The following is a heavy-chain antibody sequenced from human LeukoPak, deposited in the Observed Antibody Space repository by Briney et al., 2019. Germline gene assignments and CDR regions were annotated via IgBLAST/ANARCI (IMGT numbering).Heavy chain of an antibody. V-gene: IGHV1-69*04. J-gene: IGHJ4*02. CDR2: IIPILGIA. Sequence: SVKVSCKASGYTFTSYAISWVRQAPGQGLEWMGRIIPILGIANYAQKFQGRVTITADKSTSTAYMELSSLRSEDTAVYYCARALDSSSLADYWGQGTLVTVSS. CDR3: ARALDSSSLADY. D-gene: IGHD6-13*01. CDR1: GYTFTSYA.